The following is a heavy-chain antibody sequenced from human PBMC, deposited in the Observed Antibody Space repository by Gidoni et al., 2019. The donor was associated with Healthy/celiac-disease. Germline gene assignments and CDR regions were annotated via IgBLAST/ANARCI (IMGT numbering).Heavy chain of an antibody. V-gene: IGHV4-30-4*01. Sequence: QVQLQESGPGLVKPSQTLSLTCTVSGGSISRGDYYWSWIRQPPGKGLEWIGYIYYSGSTYYNPSLKSRVTITLDTSKNQFYLKLSSVTAADTAVYYCARETTVTDYFHYWGQGTLVTVSS. CDR3: ARETTVTDYFHY. D-gene: IGHD4-17*01. J-gene: IGHJ4*02. CDR2: IYYSGST. CDR1: GGSISRGDYY.